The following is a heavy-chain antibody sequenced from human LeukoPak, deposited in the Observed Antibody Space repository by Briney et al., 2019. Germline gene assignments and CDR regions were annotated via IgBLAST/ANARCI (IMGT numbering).Heavy chain of an antibody. CDR1: GGSISSSSYY. Sequence: PSETLSLTCTVSGGSISSSSYYWGWIRQPPGKGLEWIGSIYYSGSTYYNPSLKSRVTISVDTSKNQFSLKLSSVTAADTAVYYCARRHDILTGYIRWGQGTLVTVSS. D-gene: IGHD3-9*01. V-gene: IGHV4-39*07. J-gene: IGHJ4*02. CDR2: IYYSGST. CDR3: ARRHDILTGYIR.